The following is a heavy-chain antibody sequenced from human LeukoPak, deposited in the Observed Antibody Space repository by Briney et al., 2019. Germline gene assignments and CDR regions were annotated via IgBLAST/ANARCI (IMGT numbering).Heavy chain of an antibody. V-gene: IGHV3-30*18. Sequence: PGGSLRLSCAASRFTFSSYGMHWVRQAPGKGLEWVAVISYDGSNKYYADSVKGRFTVSRDNSKNTLYLQMNSLRAEDTAVYYCAKDSCSSTSCYLPAESDWFDPWGQGTLVTVSS. J-gene: IGHJ5*02. CDR1: RFTFSSYG. D-gene: IGHD2-2*01. CDR3: AKDSCSSTSCYLPAESDWFDP. CDR2: ISYDGSNK.